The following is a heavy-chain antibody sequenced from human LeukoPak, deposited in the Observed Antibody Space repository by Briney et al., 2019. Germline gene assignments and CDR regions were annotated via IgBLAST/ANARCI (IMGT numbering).Heavy chain of an antibody. D-gene: IGHD4-17*01. CDR1: RDSFTIYD. CDR2: MNPNSGNT. V-gene: IGHV1-8*03. CDR3: ERYYGEVWANWFDP. J-gene: IGHJ5*02. Sequence: ASVKVSCKDSRDSFTIYDINWVRQATGQGLEWMGWMNPNSGNTGYAQKFQGRVTITRNTSISTAYMELRSLKFEDSPGEYCERYYGEVWANWFDPWGRGTLVTVSS.